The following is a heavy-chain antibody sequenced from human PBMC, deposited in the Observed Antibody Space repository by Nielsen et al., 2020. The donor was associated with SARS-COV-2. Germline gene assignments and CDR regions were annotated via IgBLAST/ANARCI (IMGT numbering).Heavy chain of an antibody. CDR2: IKSKTDGGTT. J-gene: IGHJ3*02. D-gene: IGHD4-17*01. CDR3: TATTVTIDAFDI. V-gene: IGHV3-15*01. Sequence: VRQAPGKGLEWVGRIKSKTDGGTTDYAAPVKGRFTISRDDSKNTLYLQMNSLKTEDTAVYYCTATTVTIDAFDIWGQGQWSPSPQ.